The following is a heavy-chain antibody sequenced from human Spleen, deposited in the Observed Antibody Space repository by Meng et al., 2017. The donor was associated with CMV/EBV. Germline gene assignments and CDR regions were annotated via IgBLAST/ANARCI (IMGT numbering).Heavy chain of an antibody. V-gene: IGHV1-18*01. CDR3: ARAGAAVTTNFDF. D-gene: IGHD4-17*01. CDR1: GYKFDIYC. J-gene: IGHJ4*02. Sequence: QIQWVQSGPELRRPGASVKVSCKAAGYKFDIYCITWVRQAPGQGLEWVGWAGAENGETNYGKKFQGRVTVTADTFTKTAYMEMRSLRSDDSAIYYCARAGAAVTTNFDFWGQGTLVTVSS. CDR2: AGAENGET.